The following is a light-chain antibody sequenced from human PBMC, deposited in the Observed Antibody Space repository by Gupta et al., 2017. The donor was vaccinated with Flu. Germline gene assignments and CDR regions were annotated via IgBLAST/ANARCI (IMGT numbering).Light chain of an antibody. V-gene: IGLV2-11*01. Sequence: QSALTQPRSVSVSPGQSVTISCTGRSSDIGGYDYVSWYQQNPGKAPKLLIDEVTKRPSGVPDRFSCSKAGRTASLTISGLQADDEADYYGCSYAGSSTFGVFGGGTKLTVL. CDR3: CSYAGSSTFGV. CDR2: EVT. J-gene: IGLJ3*02. CDR1: SSDIGGYDY.